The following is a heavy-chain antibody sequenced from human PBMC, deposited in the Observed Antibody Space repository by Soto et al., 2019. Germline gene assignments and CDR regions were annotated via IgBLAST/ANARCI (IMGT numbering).Heavy chain of an antibody. CDR2: ISAYNGNT. V-gene: IGHV1-18*04. J-gene: IGHJ4*02. Sequence: ASVEVSCKASGYTFTSYGISWVRQAPGQGLEWMGWISAYNGNTNYAQKLQGRVTMTTDTSTSTAYMELRSLRSDDTAVYYCARDNVFWEYYDSSGSPWDYWGQGTLVTVSS. CDR3: ARDNVFWEYYDSSGSPWDY. CDR1: GYTFTSYG. D-gene: IGHD3-22*01.